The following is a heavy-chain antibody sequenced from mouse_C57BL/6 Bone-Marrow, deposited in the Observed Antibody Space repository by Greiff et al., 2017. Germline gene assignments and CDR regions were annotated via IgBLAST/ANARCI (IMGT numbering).Heavy chain of an antibody. Sequence: QVQLKESGPGLVAPSQSLSITCTVSGFSLTSYGVHWVRQPPGKGLEWLVVIWSDGSTTYNSALKSRLSISKDNSKSQVFLKMTSLQTDDTAMYYCARHEAYAYAGWFAYWGQGTLVTVSA. CDR1: GFSLTSYG. CDR2: IWSDGST. CDR3: ARHEAYAYAGWFAY. V-gene: IGHV2-6-1*01. D-gene: IGHD2-2*01. J-gene: IGHJ3*01.